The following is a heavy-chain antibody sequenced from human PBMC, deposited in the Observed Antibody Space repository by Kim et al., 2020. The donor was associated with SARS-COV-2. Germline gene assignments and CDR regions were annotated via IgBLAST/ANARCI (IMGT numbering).Heavy chain of an antibody. V-gene: IGHV1-3*01. D-gene: IGHD2-2*01. CDR1: GYTFSNYV. J-gene: IGHJ5*02. Sequence: ASVKVSCKASGYTFSNYVMHWVRQAPGQGLEWMGWIKLGNGDKKYSRKFQGRVTMTWDTSASTAYMELSSLRSEDTAVYYCARADEYHLNLFDPWSQGTLVTV. CDR3: ARADEYHLNLFDP. CDR2: IKLGNGDK.